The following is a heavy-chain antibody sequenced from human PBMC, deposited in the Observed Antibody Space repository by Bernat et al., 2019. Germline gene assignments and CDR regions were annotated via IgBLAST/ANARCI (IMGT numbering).Heavy chain of an antibody. CDR2: ILSDGSKQ. Sequence: QVQLVESGGGVVQPGRSLRLSCAASGFTFSNHGMHWVRRAPGKGLEWVAVILSDGSKQWYADSVKGRFTISRDNSKNTLYLQMNGLRGEDTAVYFCVRDDLGDPNGFDIWGQGTMVTVSS. CDR3: VRDDLGDPNGFDI. CDR1: GFTFSNHG. V-gene: IGHV3-33*01. D-gene: IGHD2-21*02. J-gene: IGHJ3*02.